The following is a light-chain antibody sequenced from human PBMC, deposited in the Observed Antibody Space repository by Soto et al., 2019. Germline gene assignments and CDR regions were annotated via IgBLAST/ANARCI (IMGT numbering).Light chain of an antibody. J-gene: IGLJ2*01. CDR2: EVS. Sequence: QSALTQPASVSGSPGQSITISCTGTSSDVGSYNLVSWYQQHPGKAPKLMIYEVSKRPSGVSNRFSGSKSGSTASLTISGLQAEDEADYYCCSYAGNYTLIFGGGTKVTVL. CDR3: CSYAGNYTLI. V-gene: IGLV2-23*02. CDR1: SSDVGSYNL.